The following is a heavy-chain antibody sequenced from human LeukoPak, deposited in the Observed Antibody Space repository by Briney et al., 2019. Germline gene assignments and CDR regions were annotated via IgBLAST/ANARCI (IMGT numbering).Heavy chain of an antibody. Sequence: ASVKVSCKASGGAFSSYAISWVRQAPGQGLEWMGRIIPILGIANYAQKFQGRDTITADKSTSTAYMELSSLRSEDTAVYYCARDVRYYDSSGHAPWGQGTLVTVSS. D-gene: IGHD3-22*01. V-gene: IGHV1-69*04. CDR1: GGAFSSYA. CDR3: ARDVRYYDSSGHAP. CDR2: IIPILGIA. J-gene: IGHJ5*02.